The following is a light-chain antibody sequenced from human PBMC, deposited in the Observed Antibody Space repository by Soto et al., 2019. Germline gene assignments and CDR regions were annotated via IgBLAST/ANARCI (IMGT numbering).Light chain of an antibody. CDR3: QQRSNWLFT. J-gene: IGKJ3*01. CDR2: DAS. CDR1: QSVSSY. Sequence: EIVLTQSPATLYLSPGERATLSCRASQSVSSYLAWYQQKPGQAPRLLIYDASNRATGIPARFSGSGSGTEFTLTISSLEPEDFAVYYCQQRSNWLFTFGPGTKVDIK. V-gene: IGKV3-11*01.